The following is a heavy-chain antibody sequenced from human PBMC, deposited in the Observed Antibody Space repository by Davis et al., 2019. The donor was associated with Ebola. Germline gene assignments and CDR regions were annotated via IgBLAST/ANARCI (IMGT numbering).Heavy chain of an antibody. CDR2: IYSGGGT. Sequence: PGGSLRLSCAASGFTVSSNYMSWVRQAPGKGLEWVSVIYSGGGTYYADSVKGRFTISRDNSKNTVYLQMNSLGVEDTAGYFCTRAVWSGYSRGAFDIWGQGTMVTVSS. CDR3: TRAVWSGYSRGAFDI. CDR1: GFTVSSNY. J-gene: IGHJ3*02. D-gene: IGHD3-3*01. V-gene: IGHV3-53*01.